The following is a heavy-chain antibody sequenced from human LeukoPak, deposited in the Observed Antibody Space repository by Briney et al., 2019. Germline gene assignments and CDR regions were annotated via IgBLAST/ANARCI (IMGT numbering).Heavy chain of an antibody. D-gene: IGHD5-24*01. CDR1: GYRFTSYW. Sequence: GESLKISCQGSGYRFTSYWIGWVRPMPGKGLEWMGIIYPGDSDTRYSPSFQGQVTISADKSISTAYLQWSSLKASDTAMYYCARTPTTTFPFDYWGQGTLVTVSS. CDR2: IYPGDSDT. V-gene: IGHV5-51*01. CDR3: ARTPTTTFPFDY. J-gene: IGHJ4*02.